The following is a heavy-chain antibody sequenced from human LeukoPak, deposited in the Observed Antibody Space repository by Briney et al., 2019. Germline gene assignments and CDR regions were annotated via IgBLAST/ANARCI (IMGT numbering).Heavy chain of an antibody. CDR2: INPNSGAT. Sequence: ASVIVSCKASGYTFTDYYIHWVRQAPGQGLEWVGYINPNSGATEYAQNFQGRVTMTRDTSISTANMELTRLRSDDTAVYYCARPQGPYYWCFDLWGRGTLVSVSS. V-gene: IGHV1-2*02. J-gene: IGHJ2*01. CDR3: ARPQGPYYWCFDL. CDR1: GYTFTDYY.